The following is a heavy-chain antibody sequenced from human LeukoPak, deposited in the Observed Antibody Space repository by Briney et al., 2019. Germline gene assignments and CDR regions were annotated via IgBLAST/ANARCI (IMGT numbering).Heavy chain of an antibody. CDR1: GFTFTTYW. CDR2: MKPDGSEI. V-gene: IGHV3-7*01. CDR3: ATIAYASAWYFDY. D-gene: IGHD6-19*01. J-gene: IGHJ4*02. Sequence: PGGSLRLSCAASGFTFTTYWMSWVRQAPGKGLEWVANMKPDGSEIFYVDSVKGRFTISRDNAMNTLYLQMNSLRAEDTAVYYCATIAYASAWYFDYWGQGTLVAVSS.